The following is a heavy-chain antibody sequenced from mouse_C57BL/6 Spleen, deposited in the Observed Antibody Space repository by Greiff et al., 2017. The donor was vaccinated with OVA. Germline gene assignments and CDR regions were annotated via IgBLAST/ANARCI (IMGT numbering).Heavy chain of an antibody. J-gene: IGHJ4*01. CDR3: ARLRDGYAHYYAMDY. CDR2: INPNNGGT. V-gene: IGHV1-26*01. CDR1: GYTFTDYY. Sequence: EVQLQQSGPELVKPGASVKISCKASGYTFTDYYMNWVKQSHGKSLEWMGDINPNNGGTSYNQKFKGKATLTVDKYSSTAYMELRSLTSEDAAVYYYARLRDGYAHYYAMDYWGQGTSVTVSS. D-gene: IGHD2-3*01.